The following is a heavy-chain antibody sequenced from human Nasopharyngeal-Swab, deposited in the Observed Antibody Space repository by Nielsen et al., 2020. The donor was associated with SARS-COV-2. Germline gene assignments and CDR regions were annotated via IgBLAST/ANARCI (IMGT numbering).Heavy chain of an antibody. J-gene: IGHJ6*02. CDR3: ARQPSMVHYYYYGMDV. CDR2: IYYSGST. D-gene: IGHD4/OR15-4a*01. V-gene: IGHV4-39*01. Sequence: WIRQPPGKGLGWIGNIYYSGSTYYSPSLKSRLTISVDTSKNQFSLKLSSVTAADTAVYYCARQPSMVHYYYYGMDVWGQGTTVTVSS.